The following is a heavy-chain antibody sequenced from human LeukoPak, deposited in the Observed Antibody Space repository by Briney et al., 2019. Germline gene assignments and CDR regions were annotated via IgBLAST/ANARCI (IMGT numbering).Heavy chain of an antibody. V-gene: IGHV7-4-1*02. CDR3: ATDPVSSRWLRYDY. J-gene: IGHJ4*02. Sequence: ASVKVSCKASGYTFTAYAMIWVRQAPGQGLEWMGWINTNTGNPTYAQGLTGRFVFSLDTSVSTAYLQISSLKAEDTAVYYCATDPVSSRWLRYDYWGQGTLVTVSS. CDR1: GYTFTAYA. D-gene: IGHD5-12*01. CDR2: INTNTGNP.